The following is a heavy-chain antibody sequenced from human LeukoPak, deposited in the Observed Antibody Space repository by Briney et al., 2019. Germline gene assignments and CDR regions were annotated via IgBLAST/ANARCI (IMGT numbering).Heavy chain of an antibody. Sequence: GASVMLSCKASGYTFTGYYMEWVRQAPGQGLEWMGWINPKTGATKYAQKFQGRVTMTWDTSISTAYMELSRLRSDDTAVYYCARVEDIVAPFDYWGQGTLVTVSS. V-gene: IGHV1-2*02. D-gene: IGHD2-15*01. CDR2: INPKTGAT. CDR3: ARVEDIVAPFDY. J-gene: IGHJ4*02. CDR1: GYTFTGYY.